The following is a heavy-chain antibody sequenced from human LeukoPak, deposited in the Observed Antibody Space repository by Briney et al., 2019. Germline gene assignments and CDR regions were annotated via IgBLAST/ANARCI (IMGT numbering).Heavy chain of an antibody. CDR1: GGSVSSGSYY. J-gene: IGHJ4*02. V-gene: IGHV4-61*01. D-gene: IGHD4-17*01. CDR3: ARDRGIYGDYGFDY. Sequence: SETLSLTCTVSGGSVSSGSYYWSWIRQPPGKGLEWIGYIYYSGSTNYNPSLKSRVTISVDTSKNQFSLKLSSVTAADTAAYYCARDRGIYGDYGFDYWGQGTLVTVSS. CDR2: IYYSGST.